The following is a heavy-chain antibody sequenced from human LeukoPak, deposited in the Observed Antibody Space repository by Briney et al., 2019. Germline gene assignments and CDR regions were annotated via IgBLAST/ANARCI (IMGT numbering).Heavy chain of an antibody. J-gene: IGHJ4*02. CDR2: IIPIFGTA. CDR1: GGTFSSYA. V-gene: IGHV1-69*05. D-gene: IGHD5-24*01. Sequence: SVKVSCKASGGTFSSYAISWVRQAPGQGLEWMGRIIPIFGTANYAQKFQGRVTITTDESTSTAYMELSSLRSEVTAVYYCARREIGDGYNYYFDYWGQGTLVTVSS. CDR3: ARREIGDGYNYYFDY.